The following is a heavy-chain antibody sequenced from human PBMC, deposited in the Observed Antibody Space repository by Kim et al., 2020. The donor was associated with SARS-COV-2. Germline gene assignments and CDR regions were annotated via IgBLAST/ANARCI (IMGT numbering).Heavy chain of an antibody. V-gene: IGHV3-30*18. Sequence: GGSLRLSCAASGFTFSSYGMHWVRQAPGKGLEWVAVISYDGSNKYYADSVKGRFTISRDNSKNTLYLQMNSLRAEDTAVYYCAKEYWVVVPAAIDYWGQGTLVTVSS. CDR3: AKEYWVVVPAAIDY. CDR1: GFTFSSYG. D-gene: IGHD2-2*01. CDR2: ISYDGSNK. J-gene: IGHJ4*02.